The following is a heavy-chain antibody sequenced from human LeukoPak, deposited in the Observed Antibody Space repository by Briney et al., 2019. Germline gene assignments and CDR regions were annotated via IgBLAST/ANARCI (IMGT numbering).Heavy chain of an antibody. J-gene: IGHJ6*02. V-gene: IGHV6-1*01. Sequence: SQTLSLTCAISGDSVSSNSAAWNWIRQSPSRGLEWLGRTYYRSKWYNDYAVSVKSRITINPDTSKNQFSLQLNSVTPEDTAVYYCARETRDIVVVPAAMKGYYYYGMDVWGQGTTVTVSS. CDR1: GDSVSSNSAA. CDR3: ARETRDIVVVPAAMKGYYYYGMDV. D-gene: IGHD2-2*01. CDR2: TYYRSKWYN.